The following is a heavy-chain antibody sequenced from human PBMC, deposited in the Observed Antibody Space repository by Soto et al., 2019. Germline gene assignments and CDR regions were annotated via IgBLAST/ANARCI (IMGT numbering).Heavy chain of an antibody. D-gene: IGHD3-10*01. CDR1: GFTVSSNY. V-gene: IGHV3-66*01. CDR3: ARVGIRPSYYYGSGSYS. Sequence: EVQLVESGGGLVQPGGSLRLSCAASGFTVSSNYMSWVRQARGKGLEWVSVIYSGGSTYYADSVKGRFTISRDNSKNTLYLQMNSLRAEDTAVYYCARVGIRPSYYYGSGSYSWGQGTLVTVSS. J-gene: IGHJ4*02. CDR2: IYSGGST.